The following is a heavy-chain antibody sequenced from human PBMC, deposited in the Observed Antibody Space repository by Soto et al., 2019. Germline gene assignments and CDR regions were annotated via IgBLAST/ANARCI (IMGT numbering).Heavy chain of an antibody. CDR1: GGSISSSSYY. D-gene: IGHD2-8*01. CDR2: IYNSGST. Sequence: PSDTLSHTCIVSGGSISSSSYYWGWIRQPPGKGLEWIGRIYNSGSTYYKPSLKSRVTISVDTSKNLFSLKLSSVTAADTAVYYCASNGPMVYAIPYYYYGMDVWGQGTTVT. V-gene: IGHV4-39*01. CDR3: ASNGPMVYAIPYYYYGMDV. J-gene: IGHJ6*02.